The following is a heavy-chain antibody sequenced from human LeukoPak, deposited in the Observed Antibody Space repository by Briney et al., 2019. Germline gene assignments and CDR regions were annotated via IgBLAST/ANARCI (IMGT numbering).Heavy chain of an antibody. CDR1: GFTFSSYG. J-gene: IGHJ4*02. D-gene: IGHD6-13*01. V-gene: IGHV3-30*18. CDR2: ISYDGSNK. CDR3: AKDVRQQLTFFDY. Sequence: GGSLRLSCAASGFTFSSYGMHWVRQAPGKGLEWVAVISYDGSNKYYADSVKGRFTISRDNSKNTLYLQINSLRAEDTAVYYCAKDVRQQLTFFDYWGQGTLVTVSS.